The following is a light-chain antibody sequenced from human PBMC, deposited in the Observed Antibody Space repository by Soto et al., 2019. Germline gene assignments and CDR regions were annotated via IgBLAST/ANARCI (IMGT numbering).Light chain of an antibody. CDR2: GAS. CDR3: QQYGSSRGT. J-gene: IGKJ1*01. Sequence: EIVLTQSPGTLSVSPGERDTLSCRASQSVSSSYLAWYQQKAGQAPRLLIYGASSRATGIPDRFSGSGSGTDFTLTISRLEPEDFAVYYCQQYGSSRGTFGQGTKVEIK. CDR1: QSVSSSY. V-gene: IGKV3-20*01.